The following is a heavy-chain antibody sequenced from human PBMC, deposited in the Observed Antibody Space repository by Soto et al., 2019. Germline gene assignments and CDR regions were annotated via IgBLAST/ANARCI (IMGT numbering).Heavy chain of an antibody. CDR3: ARDLNTYYYDSSGYYGY. D-gene: IGHD3-22*01. V-gene: IGHV1-69*01. Sequence: QVQLVQSGAEVKKPGSSVKVSCKASGGTFSSYAISWVRQAPGQGLEWMGGIIPIFGRANYAQKFQGRVTITADESTSTANRELSSLRSEDTAVYYCARDLNTYYYDSSGYYGYWGQGTLVTVSS. CDR1: GGTFSSYA. CDR2: IIPIFGRA. J-gene: IGHJ4*02.